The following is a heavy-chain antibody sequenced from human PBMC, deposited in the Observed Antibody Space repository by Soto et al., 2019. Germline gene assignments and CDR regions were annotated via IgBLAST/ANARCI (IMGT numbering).Heavy chain of an antibody. D-gene: IGHD2-21*02. Sequence: SETLSLSCTVSGGSVSSGSYYWSWIRQPQGKGLEWIGYIYYSGSTNYNPSLKSRVTISVDTSKNQFSLKLSSVTAADTAVYYCARVFACVVVTFCGMDVWGQGTTVTVSS. CDR1: GGSVSSGSYY. CDR3: ARVFACVVVTFCGMDV. CDR2: IYYSGST. V-gene: IGHV4-61*01. J-gene: IGHJ6*02.